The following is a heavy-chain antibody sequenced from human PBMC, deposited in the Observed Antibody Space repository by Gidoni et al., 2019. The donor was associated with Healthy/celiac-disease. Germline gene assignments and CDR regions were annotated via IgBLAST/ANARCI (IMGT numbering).Heavy chain of an antibody. J-gene: IGHJ4*02. D-gene: IGHD2-2*01. CDR3: ARHGPVYQLLLHYFDY. CDR1: GGSISSYY. Sequence: QVQLQESGPGLVKPSETLSLTCTVSGGSISSYYWSWIRQPPGKGLEWIGYIYYSGSTNYNPSLKSRVTISVDTSKNQFSLKLSSVTAADTAVYYCARHGPVYQLLLHYFDYWGQGTLVTVSS. CDR2: IYYSGST. V-gene: IGHV4-59*08.